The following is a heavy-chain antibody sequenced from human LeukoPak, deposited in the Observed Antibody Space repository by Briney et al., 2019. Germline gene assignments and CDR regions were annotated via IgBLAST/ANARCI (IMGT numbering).Heavy chain of an antibody. CDR1: GGXISSYY. V-gene: IGHV4-59*01. Sequence: PSETLSLTCTVSGGXISSYYWSWIRQPPGKGLEWIGYVYYSGRTNYNPSLKSRVTISVDTSKNQFSLKLSSVTAADTAVYYCARTFSESYYYYGMDVWGQGNTVTVSS. D-gene: IGHD1-26*01. CDR3: ARTFSESYYYYGMDV. CDR2: VYYSGRT. J-gene: IGHJ6*02.